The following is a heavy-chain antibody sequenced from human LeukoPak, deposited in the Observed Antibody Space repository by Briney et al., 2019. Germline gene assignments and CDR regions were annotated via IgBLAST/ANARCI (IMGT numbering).Heavy chain of an antibody. CDR2: IYNSGST. CDR1: GDSISIYY. J-gene: IGHJ6*03. V-gene: IGHV4-59*01. CDR3: ARLDGSGSSYWYYYYYYMDV. Sequence: PETLSLTCSVSGDSISIYYWSWIRQPPGKGLEWIGYIYNSGSTNYNPSLKSRVTISVDTSKNQFSLKLSSVTAADTAVYYCARLDGSGSSYWYYYYYYMDVWGKGTTVTVSS. D-gene: IGHD3-10*01.